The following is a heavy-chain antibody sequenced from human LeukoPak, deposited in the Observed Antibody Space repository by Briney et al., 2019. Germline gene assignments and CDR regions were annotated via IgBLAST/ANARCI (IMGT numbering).Heavy chain of an antibody. CDR3: ATSVVGFSGYALYYFDY. D-gene: IGHD3-22*01. V-gene: IGHV1-2*06. CDR1: GYTFTGYY. J-gene: IGHJ4*02. Sequence: GASVKVSCKASGYTFTGYYMHWVRQAPGQGLEWMGRINPNSGGTNYAQKFQGRVTMTRNTSISTAYMELSSLRSEDTAVYYCATSVVGFSGYALYYFDYWGQGTLVTVSS. CDR2: INPNSGGT.